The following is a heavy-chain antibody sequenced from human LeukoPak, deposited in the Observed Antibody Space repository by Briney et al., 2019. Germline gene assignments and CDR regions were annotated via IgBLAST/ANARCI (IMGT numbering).Heavy chain of an antibody. Sequence: PGGSLRLSCAASGFTFSSYWMSWVRQAPGKGLEWVANIKQDGSEKYYVDSVKGRFTISRDNAKNSLYLQMNSLRAEDTAVYYCARIRFLEFENWFDPWGQGTLVTVSS. J-gene: IGHJ5*02. D-gene: IGHD3-3*01. CDR3: ARIRFLEFENWFDP. CDR2: IKQDGSEK. CDR1: GFTFSSYW. V-gene: IGHV3-7*03.